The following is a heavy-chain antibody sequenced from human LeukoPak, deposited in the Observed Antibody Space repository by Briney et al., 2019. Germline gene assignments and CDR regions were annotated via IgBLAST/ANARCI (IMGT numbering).Heavy chain of an antibody. CDR2: ISGSGGST. CDR3: AKRYCSSTSCYTDDY. Sequence: PGGSLRLSCAASGFTFSSYAMSWVRQAPGKGLEWVSAISGSGGSTYYADSVKGRFTISRDNSKNTLYLQMNSLRAEDTAVYYCAKRYCSSTSCYTDDYWGQGTLVTVSS. CDR1: GFTFSSYA. D-gene: IGHD2-2*02. V-gene: IGHV3-23*01. J-gene: IGHJ4*02.